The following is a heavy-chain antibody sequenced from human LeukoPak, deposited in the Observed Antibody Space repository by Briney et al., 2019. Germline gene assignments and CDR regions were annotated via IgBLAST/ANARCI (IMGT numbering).Heavy chain of an antibody. V-gene: IGHV3-48*02. Sequence: PGGSLRLSCAASGFTFSSYSMNWVRQAPGKGLEWVSHITASGTAMFYADSVKGRFTISRDNAKNSLYLQMNSLRDEDTAVYYCAKSPSQATVTTVYRYWGQGTLVTVSS. J-gene: IGHJ4*02. CDR3: AKSPSQATVTTVYRY. D-gene: IGHD4-11*01. CDR1: GFTFSSYS. CDR2: ITASGTAM.